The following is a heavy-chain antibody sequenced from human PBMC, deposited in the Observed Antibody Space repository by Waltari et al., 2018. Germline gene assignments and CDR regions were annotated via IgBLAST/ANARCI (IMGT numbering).Heavy chain of an antibody. J-gene: IGHJ6*02. V-gene: IGHV4-34*02. D-gene: IGHD3-22*01. CDR2: IDHRGNT. CDR1: GGSFNGFF. Sequence: QVQLQQWGAGLLKPSETLSLTCAISGGSFNGFFWPWIRQAPGKGLEWIGEIDHRGNTNYDPSHKRRVSISADASKKQFSLSLTSVTAADTAVYYCARVKGITMMVVIRYGMDVWGQGTTVTVSS. CDR3: ARVKGITMMVVIRYGMDV.